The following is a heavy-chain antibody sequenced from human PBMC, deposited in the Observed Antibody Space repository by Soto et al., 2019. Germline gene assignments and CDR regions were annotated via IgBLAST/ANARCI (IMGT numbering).Heavy chain of an antibody. CDR2: ISGNGADT. D-gene: IGHD2-15*01. CDR1: RLTFSNYA. CDR3: AKGGHYSFFDY. Sequence: EVQLLESGGGLVQPGGSLRLSCAASRLTFSNYAMTWVRQAPGKGLEWVSSISGNGADTYYADSVKGRFTISRDNSRDTLYLQMNSLRAEDTAVYYCAKGGHYSFFDYWGQGTLVTVSS. J-gene: IGHJ4*02. V-gene: IGHV3-23*01.